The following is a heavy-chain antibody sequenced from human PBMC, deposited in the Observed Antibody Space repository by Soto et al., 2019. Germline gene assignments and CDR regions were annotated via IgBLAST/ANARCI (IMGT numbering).Heavy chain of an antibody. D-gene: IGHD3-16*01. CDR3: AKALRFTFTTGYYMDV. Sequence: EVQLLESGGGLVQPGGSLRLSCAASGFTVSSYAMSWVRQAPGKGLEWVSVISGSGSTYSADSVKGRFTISRDSSKNTVAVQMNSLRAEDTAVYYCAKALRFTFTTGYYMDVWGRGTPVTGSS. V-gene: IGHV3-23*01. J-gene: IGHJ6*03. CDR2: ISGSGST. CDR1: GFTVSSYA.